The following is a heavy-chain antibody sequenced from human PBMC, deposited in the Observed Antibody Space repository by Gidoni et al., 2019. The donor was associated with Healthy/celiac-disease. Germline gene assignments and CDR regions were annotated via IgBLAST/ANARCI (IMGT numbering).Heavy chain of an antibody. V-gene: IGHV3-23*01. CDR3: AKGITMIVVVTPFDP. CDR1: GVTFSSYA. CDR2: MCGSGGST. Sequence: EVQLLESGGGLVQPGGSLRLSFAASGVTFSSYAMSWVRKAPGKGLECVAAMCGSGGSTYYADSVKGRFTISRDNSKNTLYLQMNSLRAEDTDVYYCAKGITMIVVVTPFDPWGQGTLVTVSS. D-gene: IGHD3-22*01. J-gene: IGHJ5*02.